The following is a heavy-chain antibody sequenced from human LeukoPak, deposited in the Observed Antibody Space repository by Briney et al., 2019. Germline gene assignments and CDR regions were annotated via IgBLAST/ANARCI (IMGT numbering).Heavy chain of an antibody. CDR1: GFTFSSYG. V-gene: IGHV3-23*01. D-gene: IGHD3-10*01. J-gene: IGHJ4*02. CDR3: AKDKWFGDVLSPHNFDH. Sequence: PGGSLRLSCAASGFTFSSYGMHWVRQAPGKGLEWVSAITGSGTGTHYAEAVRGRFSISRDNSRNTVFLQMNSLRAEDTATYYCAKDKWFGDVLSPHNFDHWGQGTLVTVPS. CDR2: ITGSGTGT.